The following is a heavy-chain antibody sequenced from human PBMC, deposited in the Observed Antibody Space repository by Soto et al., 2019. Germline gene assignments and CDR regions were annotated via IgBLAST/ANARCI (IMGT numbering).Heavy chain of an antibody. V-gene: IGHV3-23*01. CDR1: GFTFSSYA. Sequence: PGGSLRLSCAASGFTFSSYAMSWVRQAPGKGLEWVSAISGSGGSTYYADSVKGRFTISRDNSKNTLYLQMNSLRAEDTAVYYCAKDRTLQYCSGGSCPEDVWGQGTTVTVSS. D-gene: IGHD2-15*01. CDR3: AKDRTLQYCSGGSCPEDV. J-gene: IGHJ6*02. CDR2: ISGSGGST.